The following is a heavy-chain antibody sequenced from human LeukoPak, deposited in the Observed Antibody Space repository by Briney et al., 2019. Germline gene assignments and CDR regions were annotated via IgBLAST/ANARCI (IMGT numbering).Heavy chain of an antibody. CDR3: ARVLRYDFWSAYYFDY. CDR2: ISTYNGNT. D-gene: IGHD3-3*01. J-gene: IGHJ4*02. V-gene: IGHV1-18*01. CDR1: GYTFTSYD. Sequence: ASVKVSCKASGYTFTSYDISWVRQAPGQGLEWMAWISTYNGNTNYALKAQGRATMTTDTSTSTAYMELRSLRSDDTAVYYCARVLRYDFWSAYYFDYWGQGTLVTVSS.